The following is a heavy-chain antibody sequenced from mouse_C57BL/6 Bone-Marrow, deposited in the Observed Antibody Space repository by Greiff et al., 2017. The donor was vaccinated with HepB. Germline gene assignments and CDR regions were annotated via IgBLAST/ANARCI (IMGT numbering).Heavy chain of an antibody. V-gene: IGHV1-84*01. J-gene: IGHJ1*03. CDR1: GYTFTDYY. CDR3: AREDYYGNYDRNWYFDV. D-gene: IGHD2-1*01. Sequence: VQLQQSGPELVKPGASVKISCKASGYTFTDYYINWVKQRPGQGLEWIGWIYPGSGNTKYNEKFKGKATLTVDTSSSTAYMQLSSLTSEDSAVYFCAREDYYGNYDRNWYFDVWGTGTTVTVSS. CDR2: IYPGSGNT.